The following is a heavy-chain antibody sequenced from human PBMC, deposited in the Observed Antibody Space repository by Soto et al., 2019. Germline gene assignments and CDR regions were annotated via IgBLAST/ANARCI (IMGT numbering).Heavy chain of an antibody. V-gene: IGHV3-11*01. D-gene: IGHD3-3*01. CDR3: ASHYDMWSGYLSPVDY. CDR2: IDTSGTKI. J-gene: IGHJ4*02. Sequence: PGGSLRLSCAASGYTFSDYYMSWIRQAPGKGLKWISYIDTSGTKIYYADSVKGRFTITRDNAKNSLYLEMNSLRDEDTAVYYCASHYDMWSGYLSPVDYWGQGTLVTVSS. CDR1: GYTFSDYY.